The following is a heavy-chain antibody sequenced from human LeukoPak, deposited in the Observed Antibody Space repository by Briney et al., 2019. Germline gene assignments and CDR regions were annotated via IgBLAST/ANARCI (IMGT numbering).Heavy chain of an antibody. CDR1: GFTFSTSW. V-gene: IGHV3-7*01. CDR2: IKEDGTEK. J-gene: IGHJ4*02. CDR3: ERTYGSGSSYRHFDS. Sequence: GMSLRLSCAASGFTFSTSWMTWVRQTPGKGLEWVANIKEDGTEKNYVDSVKGRFTISRNNTNNSLYLQMNGLRAEDTALYYCERTYGSGSSYRHFDSWGQGTLVTVSS. D-gene: IGHD3-10*01.